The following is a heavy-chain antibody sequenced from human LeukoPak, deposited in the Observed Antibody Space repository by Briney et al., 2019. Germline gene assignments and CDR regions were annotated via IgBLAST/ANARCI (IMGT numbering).Heavy chain of an antibody. D-gene: IGHD3-16*01. CDR3: ARGGEHVAFDI. Sequence: GGSLRLSCAASGFTFSNYAMSWVRQAPGKGLEWVSAISGSASSTYHADSVKGRFTISRDNSKNTLYLQMNSLRAEDTAVYYCARGGEHVAFDIWGQGTMVTVSS. CDR1: GFTFSNYA. CDR2: ISGSASST. J-gene: IGHJ3*02. V-gene: IGHV3-23*01.